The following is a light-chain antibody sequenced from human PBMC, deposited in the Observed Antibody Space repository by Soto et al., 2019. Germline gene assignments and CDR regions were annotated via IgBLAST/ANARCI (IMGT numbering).Light chain of an antibody. J-gene: IGLJ2*01. CDR3: CSYAGSYTLV. V-gene: IGLV2-11*01. Sequence: QSVLTQPRSVSGSPGQSVTISCTGTSSDVGGYNYVSWYQQHLGKAPKLMIYDVSKRPSGVPDRFSGSKSGNTASLTISGLQAEDEADYYCCSYAGSYTLVFGGGTQLTVL. CDR2: DVS. CDR1: SSDVGGYNY.